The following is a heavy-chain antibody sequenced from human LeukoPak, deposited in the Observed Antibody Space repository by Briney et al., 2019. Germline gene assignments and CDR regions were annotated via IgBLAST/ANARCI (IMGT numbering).Heavy chain of an antibody. CDR3: ARGPPRGKYYYMDV. V-gene: IGHV3-13*01. J-gene: IGHJ6*03. Sequence: GGSLRLSCSASGFTFSSFDMHWVRQPTGQGLEWVSTIGTASDTYYPGSVEGRFTLSRDNVKNSLYLQMNSLTAGDTAVYYCARGPPRGKYYYMDVWGKGTTVTVSS. D-gene: IGHD1-1*01. CDR1: GFTFSSFD. CDR2: IGTASDT.